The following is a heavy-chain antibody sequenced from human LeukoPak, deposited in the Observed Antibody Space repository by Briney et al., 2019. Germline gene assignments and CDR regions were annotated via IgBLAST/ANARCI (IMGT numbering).Heavy chain of an antibody. Sequence: GGSLRLSCAASGFTFSSYSMNWVRQAPGKGLESVSSIGSSSSYIYYADSVKGRFTISRDNAKNSLYLQMNSLRAEDTAVYYCARDKGPAYFDYWGQGTLVTVSS. CDR2: IGSSSSYI. V-gene: IGHV3-21*01. CDR3: ARDKGPAYFDY. CDR1: GFTFSSYS. J-gene: IGHJ4*02.